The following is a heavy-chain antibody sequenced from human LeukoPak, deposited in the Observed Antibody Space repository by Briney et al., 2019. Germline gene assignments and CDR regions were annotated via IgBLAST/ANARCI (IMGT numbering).Heavy chain of an antibody. CDR3: AKDLFDY. V-gene: IGHV3-66*01. CDR1: GFTISSNY. J-gene: IGHJ4*02. CDR2: TYINGPT. Sequence: GGSLRLSCAASGFTISSNYMTWVRQAPGKGLEWVSVTYINGPTYYADSVKGRFTISRDNSKNTLYVQMNSLGPDDTAVYYCAKDLFDYWGQGTLVSVSA.